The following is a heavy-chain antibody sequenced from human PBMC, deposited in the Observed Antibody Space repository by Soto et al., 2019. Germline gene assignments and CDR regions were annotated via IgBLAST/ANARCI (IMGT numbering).Heavy chain of an antibody. Sequence: GASVKVSCKASGYTFTSYAMHWVRQAPGQRLEWMGWINAGNGNTKYSQKFQGRVTITRDTSASTAYMELSGLRSEDTAVYYCARDRGTAVAGFYWYFDLWGRGTLVTVSS. CDR3: ARDRGTAVAGFYWYFDL. J-gene: IGHJ2*01. CDR2: INAGNGNT. CDR1: GYTFTSYA. V-gene: IGHV1-3*01. D-gene: IGHD6-19*01.